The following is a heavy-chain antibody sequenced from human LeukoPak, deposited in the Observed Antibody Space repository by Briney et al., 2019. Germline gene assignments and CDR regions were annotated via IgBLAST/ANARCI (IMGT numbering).Heavy chain of an antibody. D-gene: IGHD6-19*01. J-gene: IGHJ4*02. CDR2: INPDNGAT. CDR1: GYIFTNFY. Sequence: ASMKVSCKASGYIFTNFYLHWMRQAPGHGLEWIGWINPDNGATNSAQKFQGRVTMTRDTSINTVYMELSNLRSDDTAVYYCAGLITQWLAYFDYWGQGTLVTVSS. CDR3: AGLITQWLAYFDY. V-gene: IGHV1-2*02.